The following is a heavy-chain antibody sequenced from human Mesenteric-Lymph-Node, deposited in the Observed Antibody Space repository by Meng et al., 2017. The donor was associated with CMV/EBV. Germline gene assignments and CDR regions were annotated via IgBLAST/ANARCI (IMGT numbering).Heavy chain of an antibody. V-gene: IGHV3-48*04. CDR1: GFTFSNSD. Sequence: GESLKISCAASGFTFSNSDMNWVRQAPGKGLEWLSYISPSSSTIYYADSVKGRFTISRDNAKDSLYLQMNSLRADDTAVYYCAREIRFRRFVFHYGMDVWGQGTTVTVSS. CDR2: ISPSSSTI. D-gene: IGHD3-16*01. CDR3: AREIRFRRFVFHYGMDV. J-gene: IGHJ6*02.